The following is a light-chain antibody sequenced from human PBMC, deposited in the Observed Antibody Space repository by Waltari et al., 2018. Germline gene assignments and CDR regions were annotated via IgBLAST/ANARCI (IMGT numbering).Light chain of an antibody. V-gene: IGLV1-47*01. CDR3: AVWDDSLTGSWV. CDR1: KSNIGSNY. CDR2: RNE. Sequence: QSVLTQPPSASGNPGQRVTISCSGSKSNIGSNYVHWYQQFPGTAPKLLIYRNERRPAGVPDRFSGSRSGTSASLAISGLRSGDEADYYCAVWDDSLTGSWVFGGGTKVTVL. J-gene: IGLJ3*02.